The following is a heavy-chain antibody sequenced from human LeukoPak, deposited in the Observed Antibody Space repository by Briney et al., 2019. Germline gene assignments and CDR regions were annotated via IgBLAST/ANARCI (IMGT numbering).Heavy chain of an antibody. Sequence: GGSLRLSCAASGFTFSSYGMSWVRQAPGKGLEWVSAISGSGGSTYYADSVKGRFTISRDNSKNTLYLQMGSLRAEDMAVYYCARDRSSWYGDAFDIWGQGTMVTVSS. CDR2: ISGSGGST. D-gene: IGHD6-13*01. V-gene: IGHV3-23*01. CDR3: ARDRSSWYGDAFDI. J-gene: IGHJ3*02. CDR1: GFTFSSYG.